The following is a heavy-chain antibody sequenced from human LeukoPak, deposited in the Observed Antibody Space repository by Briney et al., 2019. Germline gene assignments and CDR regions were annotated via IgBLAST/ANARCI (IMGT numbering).Heavy chain of an antibody. V-gene: IGHV1-18*01. Sequence: ASVTVSFKASGYTFTNYGIAWVRQAPGQGLAWMGWISANTGKTDFAQKFQGRVTMTTDTSTSTVYMELRSLRSDDTALYYCARAGWYTSSSGACDNWGQGTQVTVSS. CDR3: ARAGWYTSSSGACDN. CDR2: ISANTGKT. J-gene: IGHJ4*02. D-gene: IGHD6-6*01. CDR1: GYTFTNYG.